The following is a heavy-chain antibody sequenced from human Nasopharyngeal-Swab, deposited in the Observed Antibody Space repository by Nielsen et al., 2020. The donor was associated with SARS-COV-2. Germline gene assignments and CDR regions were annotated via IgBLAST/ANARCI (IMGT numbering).Heavy chain of an antibody. J-gene: IGHJ3*02. CDR2: INSDGSST. CDR3: ARPGSSGSYDAFDI. Sequence: GESLKIPCAASGFTFSSYWMHWVRQAPGKGLVWVFRINSDGSSTRDADSVKGRFTISRDNAKNTLYLQMNSLRAEDTAVYYCARPGSSGSYDAFDIWGQGTMVTVSS. V-gene: IGHV3-74*01. CDR1: GFTFSSYW. D-gene: IGHD6-19*01.